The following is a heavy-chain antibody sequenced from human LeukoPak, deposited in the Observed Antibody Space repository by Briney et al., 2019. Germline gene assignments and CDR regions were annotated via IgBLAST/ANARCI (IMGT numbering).Heavy chain of an antibody. J-gene: IGHJ4*02. CDR3: ARVHGYYDILTGYYRYYFDY. Sequence: SETLSLTCAVYDGSFSGYYWTWIRQPPGKGLEWIGEINHSGSTNYNPSLKSRVTIPVDTSKNQFSLKLTSVTAADTAVYYCARVHGYYDILTGYYRYYFDYWGQGTLVTVSS. CDR2: INHSGST. D-gene: IGHD3-9*01. V-gene: IGHV4-34*01. CDR1: DGSFSGYY.